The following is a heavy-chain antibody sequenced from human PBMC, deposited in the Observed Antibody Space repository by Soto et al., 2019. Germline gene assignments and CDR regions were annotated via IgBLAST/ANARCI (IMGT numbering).Heavy chain of an antibody. CDR3: ARVTNYCSGGSCYSGGLDY. CDR1: GFTVSSNY. J-gene: IGHJ4*02. V-gene: IGHV3-66*01. CDR2: IYSGDNT. Sequence: EVQLVASGGGLVQPGGSLRLSCAASGFTVSSNYMSWVRQAPGKGLEWVSVIYSGDNTYYADSVKGRFTISRDNSKNTLCLQMHSLRAEDTAVYYCARVTNYCSGGSCYSGGLDYWGQGTRVTVSS. D-gene: IGHD2-15*01.